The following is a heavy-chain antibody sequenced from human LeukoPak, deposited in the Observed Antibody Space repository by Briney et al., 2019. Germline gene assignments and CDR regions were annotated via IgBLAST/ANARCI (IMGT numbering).Heavy chain of an antibody. V-gene: IGHV1-46*01. D-gene: IGHD6-6*01. CDR2: INPSGGST. CDR1: GGTFSSYA. Sequence: GASVNVSCKASGGTFSSYAISWVRQAPGQGLEWMGIINPSGGSTSYAQKFQGRVTMTRDTSTSTVYMELSSLRSEDTAVYYCARDRAKQLDVYYYGMDVWGQGTTVTVSS. CDR3: ARDRAKQLDVYYYGMDV. J-gene: IGHJ6*02.